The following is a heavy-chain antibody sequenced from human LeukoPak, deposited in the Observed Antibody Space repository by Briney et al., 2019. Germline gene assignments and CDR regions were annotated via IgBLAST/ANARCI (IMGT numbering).Heavy chain of an antibody. D-gene: IGHD2-8*02. Sequence: PSETLSLTCGVYGGSFSGYYWSWIRQPPGKGLEWIGEINHSGSTNYNPSLKSRVTLSVDTSKNQFSLKLSSVTAADTAVYYCARAEDIILPFDYWGQGTLVTVSS. CDR3: ARAEDIILPFDY. J-gene: IGHJ4*02. CDR1: GGSFSGYY. V-gene: IGHV4-34*01. CDR2: INHSGST.